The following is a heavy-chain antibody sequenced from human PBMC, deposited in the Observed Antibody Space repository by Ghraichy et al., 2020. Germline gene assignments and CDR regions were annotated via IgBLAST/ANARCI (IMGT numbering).Heavy chain of an antibody. V-gene: IGHV4-39*01. Sequence: ESLNISCSVSGGSITSSSYHWGWIRQSPGKGLEWIGSTYYRGSNYYNPSLKSRVTISVDTSKNQFSLELSSVTAADTALYYCARHLSPNYYGSGSYQFDYWGQGTLVTVSS. CDR1: GGSITSSSYH. CDR3: ARHLSPNYYGSGSYQFDY. D-gene: IGHD3-10*01. CDR2: TYYRGSN. J-gene: IGHJ4*02.